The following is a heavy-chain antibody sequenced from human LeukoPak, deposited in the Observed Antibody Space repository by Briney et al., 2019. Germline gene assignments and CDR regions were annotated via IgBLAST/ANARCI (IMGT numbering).Heavy chain of an antibody. Sequence: ASVKVSCKVSGYTLTELSVHWVRQAPGKGLEWMGGFDPEDGETIYAQKFQGRVTMTEDTSTDTAYMELSSLRSEDTAVYYCATTWVPESPTGYFDYWGQGTLVTVSS. CDR1: GYTLTELS. V-gene: IGHV1-24*01. CDR3: ATTWVPESPTGYFDY. D-gene: IGHD3-9*01. CDR2: FDPEDGET. J-gene: IGHJ4*02.